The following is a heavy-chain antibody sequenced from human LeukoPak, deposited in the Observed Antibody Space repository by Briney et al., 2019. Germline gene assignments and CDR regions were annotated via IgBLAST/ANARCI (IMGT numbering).Heavy chain of an antibody. J-gene: IGHJ4*02. CDR3: AKDPTQWLVRVCYFDY. Sequence: GGSLRLSCAASGFTFSSYAMSWVRQAPGKGLEWVSAISGSGGSTYYADSVKGRFTISRDNSKNTLYLQMNSLRAEDTAVYYCAKDPTQWLVRVCYFDYWGQGTLVTVSS. CDR1: GFTFSSYA. D-gene: IGHD6-19*01. V-gene: IGHV3-23*01. CDR2: ISGSGGST.